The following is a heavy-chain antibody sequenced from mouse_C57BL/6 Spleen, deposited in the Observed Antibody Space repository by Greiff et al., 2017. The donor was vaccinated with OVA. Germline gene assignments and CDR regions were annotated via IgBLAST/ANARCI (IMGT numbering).Heavy chain of an antibody. V-gene: IGHV1-4*01. CDR3: ARYDYYGNDAMDY. J-gene: IGHJ4*01. CDR1: GYTFTSYT. D-gene: IGHD2-1*01. Sequence: VQLQQSGAELARPGASVKMSCKASGYTFTSYTMHWVKQRPGQGLEWIGYINPSSGYTKYNQKFKDKATLTADKSSSTAYMQLSSLTSEDSAVYYCARYDYYGNDAMDYWGQGTSVTVSS. CDR2: INPSSGYT.